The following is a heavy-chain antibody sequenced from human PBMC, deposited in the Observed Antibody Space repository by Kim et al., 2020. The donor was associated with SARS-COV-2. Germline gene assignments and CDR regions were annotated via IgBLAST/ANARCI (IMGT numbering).Heavy chain of an antibody. Sequence: SETLSLTCTVSGGSISSYYWSWIRQPPGKGLEWIGYIYYSGSTNYNPSLKSRDTISVDTSKNQFSLKLSSVTAADTAVDYCAWDPREWLQYTANWYFDLWGRGTLVTVSS. J-gene: IGHJ2*01. CDR3: AWDPREWLQYTANWYFDL. D-gene: IGHD3-3*01. CDR1: GGSISSYY. CDR2: IYYSGST. V-gene: IGHV4-59*01.